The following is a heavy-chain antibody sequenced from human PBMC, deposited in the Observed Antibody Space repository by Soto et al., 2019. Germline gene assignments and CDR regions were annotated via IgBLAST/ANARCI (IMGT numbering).Heavy chain of an antibody. J-gene: IGHJ4*02. CDR2: IYYLGSN. CDR1: GGSMSEYF. Sequence: SETLSLTCSVSGGSMSEYFWRWIRQSPGKGLEWIGYIYYLGSNDYNPSLKSRVTISVDTSKRQFSLRLTSVTAADTAVYYCARDGYDGSGSPYPAYWGPGTQVTVSS. V-gene: IGHV4-59*01. D-gene: IGHD3-10*01. CDR3: ARDGYDGSGSPYPAY.